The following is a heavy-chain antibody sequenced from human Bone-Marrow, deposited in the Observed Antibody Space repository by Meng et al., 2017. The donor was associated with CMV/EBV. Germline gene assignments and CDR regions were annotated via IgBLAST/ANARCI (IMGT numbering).Heavy chain of an antibody. Sequence: GFTFSSYAMSWVRQAPGKGLEWVSAISGSGGSTYYADSVKGRFTISRDNSKNTLYLQMNSLRAEDTAVYYCAKDGGAAYSSPDWFDPWGQGTLVTVSS. CDR3: AKDGGAAYSSPDWFDP. V-gene: IGHV3-23*01. CDR2: ISGSGGST. CDR1: GFTFSSYA. J-gene: IGHJ5*02. D-gene: IGHD6-13*01.